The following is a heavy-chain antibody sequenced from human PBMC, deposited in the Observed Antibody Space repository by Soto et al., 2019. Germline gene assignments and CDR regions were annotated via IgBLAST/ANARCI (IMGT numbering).Heavy chain of an antibody. CDR2: INPGNGNT. V-gene: IGHV1-3*05. Sequence: QVQLVQSGGEEKKPGASVKVSCEASGYTFTAYAIHWLRQAPGQRLEWMAWINPGNGNTRYSQKFLGRVSITRDTSASTAYLELDSLRSEDTAVYYCARSAISPYGGLIGPFDYWSQGNLVTVSS. D-gene: IGHD3-16*02. J-gene: IGHJ4*02. CDR1: GYTFTAYA. CDR3: ARSAISPYGGLIGPFDY.